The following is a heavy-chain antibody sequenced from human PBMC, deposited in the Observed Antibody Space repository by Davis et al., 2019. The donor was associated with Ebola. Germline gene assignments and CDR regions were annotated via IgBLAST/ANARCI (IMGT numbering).Heavy chain of an antibody. CDR3: ARDGAAYDF. CDR1: GGSISSYY. D-gene: IGHD2-21*01. CDR2: IYYSGST. V-gene: IGHV4-59*01. J-gene: IGHJ4*02. Sequence: SETLSLTCTVSGGSISSYYWSWSRQPPGKGLEWVGYIYYSGSTNYNPSLEGRVTMSVDTSKNQFSLKLRSVTAADTAVYYCARDGAAYDFWGPGTLVTVST.